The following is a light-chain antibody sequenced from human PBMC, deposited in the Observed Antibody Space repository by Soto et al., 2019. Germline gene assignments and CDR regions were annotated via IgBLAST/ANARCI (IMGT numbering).Light chain of an antibody. Sequence: QSVRTQPASVSGSPGQSITISCTGTSSDVAGYNYVSWYQQHPGKAPKLMIYEVSNRPSGVSNRFSGSKSGNTASLTISGLQAEDEADYYCSSYTSSSTLDVFGTGTKVTVL. CDR3: SSYTSSSTLDV. CDR2: EVS. CDR1: SSDVAGYNY. J-gene: IGLJ1*01. V-gene: IGLV2-14*01.